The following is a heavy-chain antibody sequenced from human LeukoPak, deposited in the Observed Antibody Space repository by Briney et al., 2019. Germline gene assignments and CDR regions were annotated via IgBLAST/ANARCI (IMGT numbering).Heavy chain of an antibody. J-gene: IGHJ4*02. CDR2: FDPEDGET. D-gene: IGHD6-6*01. Sequence: ASVKVSCKVSGYTLTELSMHWVRQAPGKGLEWMGGFDPEDGETIYAQKFQGRVTMTEDTSTDTAYMELSSLRSEDTAVYYCARGSIAARPRVGFRYYFDYWGQGTLVTVSS. V-gene: IGHV1-24*01. CDR3: ARGSIAARPRVGFRYYFDY. CDR1: GYTLTELS.